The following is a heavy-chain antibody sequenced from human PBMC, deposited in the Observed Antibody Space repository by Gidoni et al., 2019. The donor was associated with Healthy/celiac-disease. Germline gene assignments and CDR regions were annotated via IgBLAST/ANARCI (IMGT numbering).Heavy chain of an antibody. CDR2: IYHSGST. Sequence: QLQLQESGSGLVKPSQDLSLTGAVSGGSISSGGYSWSWIRPPPGKGLEWIGYIYHSGSTYYNPALKSRVTISVDRSKNQFSLKLSSVTAADTAVYYCARGRGITMVRGVIIAYNWFDPWGQGTLVTVSS. J-gene: IGHJ5*02. V-gene: IGHV4-30-2*01. D-gene: IGHD3-10*01. CDR3: ARGRGITMVRGVIIAYNWFDP. CDR1: GGSISSGGYS.